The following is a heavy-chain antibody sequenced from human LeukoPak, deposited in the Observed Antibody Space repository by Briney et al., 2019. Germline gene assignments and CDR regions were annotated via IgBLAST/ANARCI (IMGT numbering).Heavy chain of an antibody. Sequence: PGGSLRLSCAASGFTFSSYSMNWVRQAPGKGLEWVSSISSSSSYIYYADSVKGRFTISRDNAKNSLYLQMNSLRAEDTAVYYCARFDYYDSSGYRTIDAFDIWGQGTMVTVSS. V-gene: IGHV3-21*01. CDR2: ISSSSSYI. D-gene: IGHD3-22*01. CDR3: ARFDYYDSSGYRTIDAFDI. J-gene: IGHJ3*02. CDR1: GFTFSSYS.